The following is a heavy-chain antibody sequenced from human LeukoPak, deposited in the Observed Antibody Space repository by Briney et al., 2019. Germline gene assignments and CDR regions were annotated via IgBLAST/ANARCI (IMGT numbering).Heavy chain of an antibody. CDR3: ARGWDDYGGNSVWFDP. CDR2: IYYSGST. V-gene: IGHV4-59*01. Sequence: SETLSLTCTVSGGSISSYYWSWIGQPPGKGLEGMGDIYYSGSTNYNPSLKSRVTLSVDTSKNQFSLKLTYVTAADPAVYYCARGWDDYGGNSVWFDPWGQGTLVTVSS. CDR1: GGSISSYY. J-gene: IGHJ5*02. D-gene: IGHD4-23*01.